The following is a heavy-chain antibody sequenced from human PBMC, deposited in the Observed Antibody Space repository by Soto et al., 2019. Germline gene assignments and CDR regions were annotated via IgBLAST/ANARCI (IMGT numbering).Heavy chain of an antibody. V-gene: IGHV4-30-2*01. D-gene: IGHD1-7*01. CDR2: IYHSGYT. J-gene: IGHJ5*02. CDR3: ARDSLTGNYFDP. CDR1: GGSISSGGYA. Sequence: SETLSLTCAVSGGSISSGGYAWNWIRQPPGKGLEWIGYIYHSGYTSYNPSLKSRVTISVDKSKNQFSLKLSFVTAADTAVYYCARDSLTGNYFDPWGQGTLVTVSS.